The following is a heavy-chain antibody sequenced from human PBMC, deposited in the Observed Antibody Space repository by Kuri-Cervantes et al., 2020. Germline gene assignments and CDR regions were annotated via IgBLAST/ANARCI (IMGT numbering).Heavy chain of an antibody. Sequence: SVKVSCKASGGTFSSYAISWVRQAPGQRLEWMGGIIPIFGTANYAQKFQGRVTITADESTGTAYMELSSLRSEDTAVYYCARIYYGSGSYSYFDYWGQGTLVTVSS. D-gene: IGHD3-10*01. V-gene: IGHV1-69*13. CDR3: ARIYYGSGSYSYFDY. CDR2: IIPIFGTA. CDR1: GGTFSSYA. J-gene: IGHJ4*02.